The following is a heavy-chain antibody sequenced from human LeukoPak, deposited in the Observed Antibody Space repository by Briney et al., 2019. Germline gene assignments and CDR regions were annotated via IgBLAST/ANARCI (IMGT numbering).Heavy chain of an antibody. J-gene: IGHJ4*02. Sequence: ESLXIXCXGXXYSFTSYWIGWVRQMPGKGLEWMGIIYPGDSDTRYSPSFQGQVTISADKSISTAYLQWSSLKASDTAMYYCARHLRRGGYYFDYWGQGTLVTVSS. CDR2: IYPGDSDT. V-gene: IGHV5-51*01. CDR1: XYSFTSYW. CDR3: ARHLRRGGYYFDY. D-gene: IGHD1-14*01.